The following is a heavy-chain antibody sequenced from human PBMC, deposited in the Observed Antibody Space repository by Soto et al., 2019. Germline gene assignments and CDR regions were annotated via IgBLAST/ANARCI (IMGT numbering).Heavy chain of an antibody. Sequence: GVSLRLSFAGSGFTFSSYAMSWVRQAPGKGLEWVSAISGTGGSTSYADSVKGRFTISRDNSKNTLFLQINSLRAEDTAVYYCAKIPSSYCTNGVCYFDYWGQGTLVTVSS. CDR3: AKIPSSYCTNGVCYFDY. CDR1: GFTFSSYA. D-gene: IGHD2-8*01. J-gene: IGHJ4*02. V-gene: IGHV3-23*01. CDR2: ISGTGGST.